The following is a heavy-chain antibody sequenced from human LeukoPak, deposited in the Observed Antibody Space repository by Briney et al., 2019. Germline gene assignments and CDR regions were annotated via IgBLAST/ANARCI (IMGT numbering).Heavy chain of an antibody. D-gene: IGHD3-22*01. CDR2: IIPTFGTA. Sequence: GASVSVSCKASGGTFSSYAISWVRQARGQGLEWMGGIIPTFGTAKYAQKFQGRVTITADESTSTAYMELSSLRSEDTAVYYCARARRGFYDSSGYYLWSFDYWGQGTLVTVSS. J-gene: IGHJ4*02. CDR3: ARARRGFYDSSGYYLWSFDY. CDR1: GGTFSSYA. V-gene: IGHV1-69*13.